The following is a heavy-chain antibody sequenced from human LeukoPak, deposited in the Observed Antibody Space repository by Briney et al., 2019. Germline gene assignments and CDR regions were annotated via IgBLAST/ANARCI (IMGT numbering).Heavy chain of an antibody. J-gene: IGHJ6*02. V-gene: IGHV4-59*08. CDR1: GGSISSYY. CDR2: IYYSGST. Sequence: SETLSLACTVSGGSISSYYWSWIRQPPGKGLEWIGYIYYSGSTNYNPSLKSRVTISVDTSKNQFSLKLSSVTAADTAVYYCARHAGTYGMDVWGQGTTVTVSS. CDR3: ARHAGTYGMDV.